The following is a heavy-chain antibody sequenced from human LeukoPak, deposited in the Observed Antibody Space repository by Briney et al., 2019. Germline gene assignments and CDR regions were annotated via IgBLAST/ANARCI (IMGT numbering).Heavy chain of an antibody. Sequence: SETLSLTCTVSGGSINGYYWSWIRQSPGKGLESLGYIYYTGSTNYNPSLKSRVTISVDTSKNQFSLKLSSVTAADTAVYYCARDHPTHTIFGVVITSYYFDYWGQGTLVTVSS. CDR3: ARDHPTHTIFGVVITSYYFDY. V-gene: IGHV4-59*12. J-gene: IGHJ4*02. D-gene: IGHD3-3*01. CDR1: GGSINGYY. CDR2: IYYTGST.